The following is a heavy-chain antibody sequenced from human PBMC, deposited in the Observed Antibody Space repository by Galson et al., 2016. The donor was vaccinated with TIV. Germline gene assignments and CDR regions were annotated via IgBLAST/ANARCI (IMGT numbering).Heavy chain of an antibody. J-gene: IGHJ4*02. CDR1: GGSLANYA. CDR2: ILPISQTS. CDR3: ARDVPCGGACYYFDY. Sequence: SVKVSCKASGGSLANYAFNWVRQAPGQGLEWMGGILPISQTSNYAQNFLGRVTFTADASSTTVYMELSSLTSDDTAVYYCARDVPCGGACYYFDYWGQGTMGTVSA. V-gene: IGHV1-69*13. D-gene: IGHD3-10*01.